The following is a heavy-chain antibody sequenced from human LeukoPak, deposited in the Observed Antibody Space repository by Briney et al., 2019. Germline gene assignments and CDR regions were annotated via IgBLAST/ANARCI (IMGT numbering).Heavy chain of an antibody. D-gene: IGHD2-2*02. CDR3: ARDSRYCSSTSCYTWYY. Sequence: GGSLRLSCAASGFTFSSYGMPWVRQAPGKGLEWVAVIWYDGSNKYYADSVKGRFTISRDNSKNTLYLQMNSLRAEDTAVYYCARDSRYCSSTSCYTWYYWGQGTLVTVSS. CDR1: GFTFSSYG. V-gene: IGHV3-33*01. CDR2: IWYDGSNK. J-gene: IGHJ4*02.